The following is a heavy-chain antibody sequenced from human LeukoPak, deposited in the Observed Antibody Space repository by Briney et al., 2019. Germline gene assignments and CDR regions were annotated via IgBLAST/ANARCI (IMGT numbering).Heavy chain of an antibody. CDR1: GITFSSHA. V-gene: IGHV3-23*01. D-gene: IGHD6-19*01. CDR3: AKAYHDSGCLIDY. J-gene: IGHJ4*02. Sequence: GGSLRLSCAASGITFSSHAMTWVRQAPGKGLEWVAAIRGNGATTDYADSVKGRFTISRDNSKSTLYLQMNSLRAEDAAVYYCAKAYHDSGCLIDYWGQGTLVTVSS. CDR2: IRGNGATT.